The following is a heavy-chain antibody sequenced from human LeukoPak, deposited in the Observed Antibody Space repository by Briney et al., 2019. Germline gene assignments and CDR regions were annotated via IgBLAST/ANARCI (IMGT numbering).Heavy chain of an antibody. V-gene: IGHV4-39*01. CDR2: IYYSGST. Sequence: SETLSLTCTVSGGSISSSSYYWGWIRQPPGKGLEWIGSIYYSGSTHYNPSLKSRVTISVDTSKNQFSLKLSSVTAADTAVYYCASHSSGWYVYYFDYWGQGTLVTVSS. J-gene: IGHJ4*02. D-gene: IGHD6-19*01. CDR1: GGSISSSSYY. CDR3: ASHSSGWYVYYFDY.